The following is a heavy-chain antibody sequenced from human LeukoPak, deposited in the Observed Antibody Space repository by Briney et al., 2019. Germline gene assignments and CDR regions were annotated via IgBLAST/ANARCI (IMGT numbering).Heavy chain of an antibody. D-gene: IGHD5-18*01. CDR3: ARRRRRAMVTGHYYYYMDV. J-gene: IGHJ6*03. CDR1: GGSFSGYY. CDR2: INHSGST. V-gene: IGHV4-34*01. Sequence: SETLSLTCAVYGGSFSGYYWSWIRQPPGKGLEWIGEINHSGSTNYNPSLKSRVTISVDTSKNQFSLKLSSVTAADTAVYYCARRRRRAMVTGHYYYYMDVWGKGTTVTISS.